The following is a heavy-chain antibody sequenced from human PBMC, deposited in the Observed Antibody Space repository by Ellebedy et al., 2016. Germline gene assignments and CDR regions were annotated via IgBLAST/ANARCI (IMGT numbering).Heavy chain of an antibody. J-gene: IGHJ4*02. Sequence: SETLSLXXTVSGGSISSYYWSWIRQPPGKGLEWIGYIYYSGSTNYNPSLKSRVTISVDTSKNQFSLKLSSVTAADTAVYYCARDLGYCSSTSCLPVDWGQGTLVTVSS. CDR2: IYYSGST. V-gene: IGHV4-59*01. D-gene: IGHD2-2*01. CDR1: GGSISSYY. CDR3: ARDLGYCSSTSCLPVD.